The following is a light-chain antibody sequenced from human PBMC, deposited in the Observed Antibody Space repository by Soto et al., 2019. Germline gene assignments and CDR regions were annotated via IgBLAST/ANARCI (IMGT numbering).Light chain of an antibody. CDR3: QQSFTTPLT. V-gene: IGKV1-39*01. J-gene: IGKJ4*01. Sequence: DIQRTQSPSSLSASVGDRVTITCRARQNFGWFLNWHQQKPGKAPNVLINVESTLRSWVPSRFSGSGSGTDFNLTINSLQPEDFATYFCQQSFTTPLTFGGGTKVEIK. CDR1: QNFGWF. CDR2: VES.